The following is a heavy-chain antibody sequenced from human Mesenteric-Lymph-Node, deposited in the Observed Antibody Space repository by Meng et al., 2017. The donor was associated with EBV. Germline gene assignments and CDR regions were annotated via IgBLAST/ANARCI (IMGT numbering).Heavy chain of an antibody. D-gene: IGHD1-26*01. CDR3: TRGPSGIFYFNF. Sequence: VQLQESGPGLVKPSETLSLPCTVSGGSVNSGSYFWTWIRQSPGKKLEWIGYIYYSGSTNYNPSLKSRVTVSLDTSKNQFSLKLSSVTAADTAVYYCTRGPSGIFYFNFWGRGTLVTVSS. CDR2: IYYSGST. J-gene: IGHJ4*02. V-gene: IGHV4-61*01. CDR1: GGSVNSGSYF.